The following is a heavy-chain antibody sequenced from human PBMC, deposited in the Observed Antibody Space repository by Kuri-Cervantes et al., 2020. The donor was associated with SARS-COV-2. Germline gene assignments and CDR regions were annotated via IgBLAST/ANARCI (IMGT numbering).Heavy chain of an antibody. V-gene: IGHV1-46*01. CDR2: IDPSGGGT. CDR1: GYTFITHY. J-gene: IGHJ5*02. CDR3: ARDFFAGYSSSWYSP. D-gene: IGHD6-13*01. Sequence: ASVKVSCKTSGYTFITHYIHWVRQAPGQGLEWMGVIDPSGGGTTYAQNFQGRVTMTTDTSTSTAYMELRSLRSDDTAVYYCARDFFAGYSSSWYSPWGQGTLVTVSS.